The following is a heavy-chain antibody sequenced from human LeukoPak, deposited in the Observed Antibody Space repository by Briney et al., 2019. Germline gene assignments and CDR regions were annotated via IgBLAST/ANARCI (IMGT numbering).Heavy chain of an antibody. CDR2: ISAYNGNT. Sequence: ASVKVSCKASGYTFTSYGISWVRQAPGQGLEWMGWISAYNGNTNYAQKLQGRVTMTTDTSTSTAYMELRSLRSDDTAVYYCARLGSSSRTRYNWFDPWGQGTLVTVSS. D-gene: IGHD6-6*01. V-gene: IGHV1-18*01. J-gene: IGHJ5*02. CDR1: GYTFTSYG. CDR3: ARLGSSSRTRYNWFDP.